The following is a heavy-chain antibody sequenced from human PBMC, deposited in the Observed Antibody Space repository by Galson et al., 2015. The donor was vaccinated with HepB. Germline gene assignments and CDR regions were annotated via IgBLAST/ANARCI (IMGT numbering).Heavy chain of an antibody. J-gene: IGHJ4*01. V-gene: IGHV3-23*01. CDR3: AKVLPPRVVPAAMGGFFCYY. CDR1: GFTFSSHA. D-gene: IGHD2-2*01. CDR2: ISGSGGST. Sequence: SLRLSCAASGFTFSSHAMSWVRQAPGKGLEWVSAISGSGGSTYYADSVKGRFTISRDNSKNTLYLQMKSLRADDTAVYYCAKVLPPRVVPAAMGGFFCYYWGHGTLVTVSS.